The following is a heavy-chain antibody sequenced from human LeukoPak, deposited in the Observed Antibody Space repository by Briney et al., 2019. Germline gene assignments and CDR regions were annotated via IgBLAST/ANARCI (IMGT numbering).Heavy chain of an antibody. CDR2: IKEDGSEK. V-gene: IGHV3-7*03. D-gene: IGHD3-10*01. CDR3: ARDWVAGVPFDAFDI. J-gene: IGHJ3*02. Sequence: GGSLRLSCAASGFTLSSYWMSWVRQAPGKGLGWVANIKEDGSEKYYVDSVKGRFTNSRDNAQNSVYLHMNSLTAEDTALYYCARDWVAGVPFDAFDIWGQGTMVSVSS. CDR1: GFTLSSYW.